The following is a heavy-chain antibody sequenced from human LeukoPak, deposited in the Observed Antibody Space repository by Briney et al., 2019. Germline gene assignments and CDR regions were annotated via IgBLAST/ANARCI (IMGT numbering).Heavy chain of an antibody. Sequence: SETLSLTCTVSGGSISSSSYYWGWIRQPPGKGLEWIGSIYHRGSTYYNPSLKSRVTISVDTSKNQFSLRLNSVTAADTAVYYCAREKGIAVAGDWYFDLWGRGTLVTVSS. J-gene: IGHJ2*01. CDR2: IYHRGST. V-gene: IGHV4-39*07. CDR3: AREKGIAVAGDWYFDL. CDR1: GGSISSSSYY. D-gene: IGHD6-19*01.